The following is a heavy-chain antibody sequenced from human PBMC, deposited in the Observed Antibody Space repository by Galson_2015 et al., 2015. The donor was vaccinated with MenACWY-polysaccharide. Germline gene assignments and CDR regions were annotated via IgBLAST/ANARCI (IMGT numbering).Heavy chain of an antibody. CDR1: GFSLSTRGMC. CDR2: IDWDDDK. CDR3: ARIKTDSNGYYFDY. V-gene: IGHV2-70*11. Sequence: PALVKPTQPLTLTCTFSGFSLSTRGMCVSWIRQPPGKALEWLARIDWDDDKYYSTSLKTRLTISKDTSKNQVVLTMTNMDPVDTATYYCARIKTDSNGYYFDYWGQGTLVTVSS. D-gene: IGHD3-22*01. J-gene: IGHJ4*02.